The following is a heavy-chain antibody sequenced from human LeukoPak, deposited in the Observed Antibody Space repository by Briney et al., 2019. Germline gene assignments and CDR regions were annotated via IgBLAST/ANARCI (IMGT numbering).Heavy chain of an antibody. V-gene: IGHV3-64D*09. D-gene: IGHD2-2*01. CDR1: GFSFSNYA. J-gene: IGHJ4*02. Sequence: GGSLRLSCAASGFSFSNYAMHWVRQAPGKGLEYVSAISTNGGHTYYADSVQGRFTISRDDSKNTLYLQMSSLRAEDTALYYCVKDLLGYCSSTSCYATGPFDYWGQGTLVTVSS. CDR3: VKDLLGYCSSTSCYATGPFDY. CDR2: ISTNGGHT.